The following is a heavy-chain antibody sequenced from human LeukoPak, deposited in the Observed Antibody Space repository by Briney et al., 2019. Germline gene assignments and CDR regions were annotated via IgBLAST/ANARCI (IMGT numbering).Heavy chain of an antibody. CDR1: GYSFTSYW. CDR3: ARRAYCGGDCYSGQYNWFDP. V-gene: IGHV5-51*01. Sequence: GESLKISCKGSGYSFTSYWIGWVRQMPGKGLEWMGIIYPGDSDTRYSPSFQGQVTISADKSISTAYLQCSSLKASDTAMYYCARRAYCGGDCYSGQYNWFDPWGQGTLVTVSS. D-gene: IGHD2-21*02. CDR2: IYPGDSDT. J-gene: IGHJ5*02.